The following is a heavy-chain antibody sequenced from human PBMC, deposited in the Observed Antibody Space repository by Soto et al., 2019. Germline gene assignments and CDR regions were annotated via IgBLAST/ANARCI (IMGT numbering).Heavy chain of an antibody. J-gene: IGHJ4*02. CDR2: ISDDGTKE. CDR3: AKSAHRAVVTLYYFDS. V-gene: IGHV3-30*18. D-gene: IGHD2-21*02. CDR1: GFGFSNYA. Sequence: QVQLVESGGGVVQPGRSLRLSCAASGFGFSNYAMHWVRRAPGKGLEWVTLISDDGTKEYFADSVKGRFTVSRDNSKNTLFLQINILKTDDTGVYYCAKSAHRAVVTLYYFDSWGQGTLVTVSS.